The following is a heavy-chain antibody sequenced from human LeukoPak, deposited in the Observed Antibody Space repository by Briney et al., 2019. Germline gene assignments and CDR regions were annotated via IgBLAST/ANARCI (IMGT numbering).Heavy chain of an antibody. Sequence: GGSLRLSCAASGFTFSSYAMSWVRQAPGKGLEWVSAISGSGGSTYYADSVKGRFTISRDNSKITLYLQMNSLRAEDTAVYYCARGFLGRAGTLSDAFDIWGQGTMVTVSS. CDR3: ARGFLGRAGTLSDAFDI. CDR2: ISGSGGST. J-gene: IGHJ3*02. D-gene: IGHD6-13*01. CDR1: GFTFSSYA. V-gene: IGHV3-23*01.